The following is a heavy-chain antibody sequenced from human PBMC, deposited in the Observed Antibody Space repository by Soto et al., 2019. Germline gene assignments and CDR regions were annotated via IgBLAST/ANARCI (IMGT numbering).Heavy chain of an antibody. CDR1: GGSVSSGSYY. J-gene: IGHJ5*02. CDR3: ARESLSTNVTTVHNWFDP. CDR2: IYYSGST. Sequence: SETLSLTCTVSGGSVSSGSYYWSWIRQPPGKGLEWIGYIYYSGSTNYNPSLKSRVTISVDTSKNQFSLKLSSVTAADTAVYYCARESLSTNVTTVHNWFDPWGQGNLVTVSS. D-gene: IGHD4-17*01. V-gene: IGHV4-61*01.